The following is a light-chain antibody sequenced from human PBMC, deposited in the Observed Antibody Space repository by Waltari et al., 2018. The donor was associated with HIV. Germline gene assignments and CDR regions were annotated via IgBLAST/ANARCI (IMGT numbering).Light chain of an antibody. J-gene: IGLJ2*01. CDR3: QAWDSSTDVV. Sequence: SYELTQPPSVSVSPGQTASITCFGDKLGNKYACWYQQKPGQSPVLVIYQDNQRPSGIPERFSGSNSGNTATLTVSGTQAMDEADYYCQAWDSSTDVVFGGGTKLTVL. V-gene: IGLV3-1*01. CDR2: QDN. CDR1: KLGNKY.